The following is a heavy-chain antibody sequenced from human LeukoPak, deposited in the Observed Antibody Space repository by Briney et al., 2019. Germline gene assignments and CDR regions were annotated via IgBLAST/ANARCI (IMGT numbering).Heavy chain of an antibody. Sequence: GGSLRLSCAASGFTFSDYYMSWIRQAPGKGLEWVSYISSSGSTIYYADSVKGRFTISRDNAKNSLYLQMNSPRAEDTAVYYCARESTYYYGSGSPSFDYWGQGTLVTVSS. CDR3: ARESTYYYGSGSPSFDY. J-gene: IGHJ4*02. V-gene: IGHV3-11*04. CDR1: GFTFSDYY. D-gene: IGHD3-10*01. CDR2: ISSSGSTI.